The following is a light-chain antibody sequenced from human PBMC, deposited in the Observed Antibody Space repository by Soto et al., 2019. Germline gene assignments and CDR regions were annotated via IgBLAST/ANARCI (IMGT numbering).Light chain of an antibody. V-gene: IGKV1-33*01. Sequence: DIQMTQSPSSLSASVGDRVTITCQASQDISNYLNWYQQKPGKAPKLLIYYASNLETGVPSRFSGRGSGTDFTFTISSLQPEDIATYYCQQYDNLPPLTFGGGTKVEIK. CDR3: QQYDNLPPLT. CDR2: YAS. J-gene: IGKJ4*01. CDR1: QDISNY.